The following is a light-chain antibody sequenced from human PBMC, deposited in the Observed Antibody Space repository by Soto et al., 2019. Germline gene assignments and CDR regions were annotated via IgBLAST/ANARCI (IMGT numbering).Light chain of an antibody. CDR1: SSDVGGYNY. V-gene: IGLV2-14*01. CDR2: EVS. CDR3: SSYISSSTLV. Sequence: QSVLTQPASVSGSPGQSITISCTGTSSDVGGYNYVSWYQQHPGKAPKVMIYEVSNWPSGVSNRFSGSKSGNTASLTISGLQAEDEADYYCSSYISSSTLVFGGGTKLTVL. J-gene: IGLJ3*02.